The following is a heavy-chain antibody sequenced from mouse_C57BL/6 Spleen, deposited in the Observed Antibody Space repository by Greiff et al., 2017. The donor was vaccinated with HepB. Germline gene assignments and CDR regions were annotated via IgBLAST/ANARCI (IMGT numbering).Heavy chain of an antibody. V-gene: IGHV10-1*01. CDR3: VRQGYGRYFDV. D-gene: IGHD1-2*01. CDR1: GFSFNTYA. J-gene: IGHJ1*03. CDR2: IRSKSNNYAT. Sequence: DVHLVESGGGLVQPKGSLKLSCAASGFSFNTYAMNWVRQAPGKGLEWVARIRSKSNNYATYYADSVKDRFTISRDDSESMLYLQMNNLKTEDTAMYYCVRQGYGRYFDVWGTGTTVTVSS.